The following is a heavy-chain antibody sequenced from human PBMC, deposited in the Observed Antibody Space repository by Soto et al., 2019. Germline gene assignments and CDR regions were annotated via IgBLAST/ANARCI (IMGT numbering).Heavy chain of an antibody. CDR1: GGSFNSDS. CDR3: ARDRAYGSLDY. V-gene: IGHV1-69*08. D-gene: IGHD3-16*01. Sequence: QVRLVQSGAEVKKPGSSMKVSCTASGGSFNSDSMTWVRQAPGQGLEWMGRILPLFAKTTYAQQFQGRVTITADKATSTVYMELNSLTSQDTAVYYCARDRAYGSLDYWGQGTLVAVSS. J-gene: IGHJ4*02. CDR2: ILPLFAKT.